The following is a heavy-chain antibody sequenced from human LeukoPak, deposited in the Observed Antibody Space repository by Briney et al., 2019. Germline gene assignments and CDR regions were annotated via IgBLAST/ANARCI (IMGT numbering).Heavy chain of an antibody. CDR3: ARDYDTAMVY. D-gene: IGHD5-18*01. Sequence: PSETLSLTCTVSGGSISSYYWSWIRQPPGKGLEWIGYIYYSGSTNYNPSLKSRVTISVDTSKNQFSLKLSSVTAADTAVYYCARDYDTAMVYWGQGTLVTVSS. CDR1: GGSISSYY. J-gene: IGHJ4*02. V-gene: IGHV4-59*01. CDR2: IYYSGST.